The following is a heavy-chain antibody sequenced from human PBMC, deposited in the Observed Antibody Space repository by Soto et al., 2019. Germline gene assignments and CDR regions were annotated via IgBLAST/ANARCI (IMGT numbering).Heavy chain of an antibody. J-gene: IGHJ6*02. CDR1: GFTFSSYT. V-gene: IGHV3-48*01. CDR2: MSSSSSTI. CDR3: ARLNNGMDV. Sequence: EVQLVESGGGLAQPGGSLRLSCAASGFTFSSYTMNWVRQAPGKGLEGVSYMSSSSSTIYYADSVKGRFTISRDNAKNSLYLQMNSLRAEDTAVYYCARLNNGMDVWGQGTTVTVSS.